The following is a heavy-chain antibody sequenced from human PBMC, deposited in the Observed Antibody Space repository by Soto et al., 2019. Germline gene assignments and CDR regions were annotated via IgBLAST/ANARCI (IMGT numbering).Heavy chain of an antibody. Sequence: PSETLSLTCTDPGGSINEFYWSWIRHPPGKGLAWIRYFYYSRSPDYNPSVNCRVTISVDTSKNRFALKRRSVTAADTAVYFCGRVGGVAARTFDYWSQGTLVTVSS. V-gene: IGHV4-59*01. CDR3: GRVGGVAARTFDY. J-gene: IGHJ4*02. CDR1: GGSINEFY. CDR2: FYYSRSP. D-gene: IGHD6-6*01.